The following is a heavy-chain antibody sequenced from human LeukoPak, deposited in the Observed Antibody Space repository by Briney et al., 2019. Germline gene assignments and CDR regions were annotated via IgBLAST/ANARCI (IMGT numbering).Heavy chain of an antibody. CDR3: TTSNGGLDH. CDR1: GFIFSPSS. J-gene: IGHJ4*02. CDR2: ITGSSDTI. Sequence: GGSLRPSWAALGFIFSPSSMNWGRQAPGRGLEWLSYITGSSDTIYYADSVKGRFTISRDNAKNSVYLRMNSLRVEDTALYYCTTSNGGLDHWGQGTQVTVSP. D-gene: IGHD4-23*01. V-gene: IGHV3-48*04.